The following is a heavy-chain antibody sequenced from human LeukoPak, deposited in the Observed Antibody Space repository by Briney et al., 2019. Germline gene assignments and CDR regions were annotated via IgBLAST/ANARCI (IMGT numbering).Heavy chain of an antibody. D-gene: IGHD2-15*01. CDR3: TRSLWDCSSGSCYSNMNFDY. CDR2: INPNKGDR. V-gene: IGHV1-2*02. CDR1: GYTFAGYY. Sequence: ASVKVSCKASGYTFAGYYIHWVRRPPGQALEWLGWINPNKGDRKSAQKFRDRVIMTTDTSLTTAYMEAINLSSDDTAVYYCTRSLWDCSSGSCYSNMNFDYWGQGTLVTVSS. J-gene: IGHJ4*02.